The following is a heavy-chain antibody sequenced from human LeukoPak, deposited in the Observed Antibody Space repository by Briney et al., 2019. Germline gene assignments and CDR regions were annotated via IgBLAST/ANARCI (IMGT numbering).Heavy chain of an antibody. CDR1: GYTFTGYY. J-gene: IGHJ4*02. V-gene: IGHV1-2*02. Sequence: ASVKVSCKASGYTFTGYYMHWVRQAPGQGLEWMGWINPNSGGTNYAQKFQGRVTVTRDTSISTAYMELRRLRSDDRAVYYCARGTPTRVVVVTTGDFDYWGQGTLVTVSS. CDR2: INPNSGGT. D-gene: IGHD3-22*01. CDR3: ARGTPTRVVVVTTGDFDY.